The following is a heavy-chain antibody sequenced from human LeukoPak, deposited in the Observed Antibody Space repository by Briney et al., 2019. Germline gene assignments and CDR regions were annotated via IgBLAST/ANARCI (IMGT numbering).Heavy chain of an antibody. V-gene: IGHV3-20*04. Sequence: GGSLRLSCAASGFTFSTYSMNWVRQAPGKGLEWVSGINWNGGSTGYADSVKGRFTISRDNAKNSLYLQMNSLRAEDTALYYCATTTDYSSSSGDYWGQGTLVTVSS. D-gene: IGHD6-6*01. CDR3: ATTTDYSSSSGDY. CDR1: GFTFSTYS. CDR2: INWNGGST. J-gene: IGHJ4*02.